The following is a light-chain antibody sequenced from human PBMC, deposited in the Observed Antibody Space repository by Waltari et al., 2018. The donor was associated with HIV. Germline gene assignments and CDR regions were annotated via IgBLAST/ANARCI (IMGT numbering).Light chain of an antibody. CDR3: QVWDTNSHHPGV. CDR1: NIGSKS. CDR2: VDS. V-gene: IGLV3-21*04. Sequence: SYVLTQPPSVSVAPGKTARITCGGNNIGSKSVHWYQQKPGQAPVLVSYVDSDRPSGIRERFCGSNSGNTATLTISRVEAGDEADYYCQVWDTNSHHPGVFGGGTKLTVL. J-gene: IGLJ3*02.